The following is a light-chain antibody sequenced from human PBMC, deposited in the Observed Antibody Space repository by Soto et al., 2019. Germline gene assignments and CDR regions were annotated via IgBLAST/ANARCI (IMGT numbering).Light chain of an antibody. Sequence: QSVLTQPPSVSGAPGQRVTISCTGSSSNIGAGYDVHWYQQFPGTAPKVLIYGNNNRPSGVPERFSGSNSGNTATLTISGTQAMDEADYYCQVWDSSIVVFGGGTKVTVL. CDR1: SSNIGAGYD. CDR2: GNN. V-gene: IGLV1-40*01. J-gene: IGLJ2*01. CDR3: QVWDSSIVV.